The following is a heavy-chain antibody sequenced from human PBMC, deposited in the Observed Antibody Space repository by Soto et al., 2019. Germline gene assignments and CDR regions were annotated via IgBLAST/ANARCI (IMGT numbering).Heavy chain of an antibody. CDR3: TEGTKF. J-gene: IGHJ4*02. V-gene: IGHV3-15*01. CDR2: IKSRSEGGTT. CDR1: GFSFGYAW. Sequence: EVQLVESGGGLVKPGASLRLSCAASGFSFGYAWMSWVRQAPGKGLEWVGRIKSRSEGGTTECAAPVKGRFSISRDDSENKLYLQMDSLKMEDTAVYYCTEGTKFWGQGTLVTVSS. D-gene: IGHD2-8*01.